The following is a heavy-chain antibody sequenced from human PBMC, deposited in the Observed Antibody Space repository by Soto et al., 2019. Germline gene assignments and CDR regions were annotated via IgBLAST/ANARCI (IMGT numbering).Heavy chain of an antibody. CDR1: GDIFTSYG. CDR3: ARDQEGITMIVGGT. D-gene: IGHD3-22*01. Sequence: QVQLVQSGAELKKPGASVKVSCKASGDIFTSYGISWVRQAPGQGLEGMGWISAYNGNTNYAQKFQGRVTMTTDTSPSTAYMELRSLRSDDTAVYYCARDQEGITMIVGGTWGQGTLVTVSS. J-gene: IGHJ5*02. CDR2: ISAYNGNT. V-gene: IGHV1-18*01.